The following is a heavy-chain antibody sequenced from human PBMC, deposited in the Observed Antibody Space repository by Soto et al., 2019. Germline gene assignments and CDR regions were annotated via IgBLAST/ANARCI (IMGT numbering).Heavy chain of an antibody. J-gene: IGHJ6*02. CDR1: GFTFSSYS. V-gene: IGHV3-48*01. Sequence: PGGSLRLSCAASGFTFSSYSMNWVRQAPGKGLEWVSYISSSSSTIYYADSVKGRFTISRDNAKNSLYLQMNSLRAEDTAVYYCARDEEVRGAKRRVYYGMDVWGQGTTVTVSS. CDR2: ISSSSSTI. D-gene: IGHD3-10*01. CDR3: ARDEEVRGAKRRVYYGMDV.